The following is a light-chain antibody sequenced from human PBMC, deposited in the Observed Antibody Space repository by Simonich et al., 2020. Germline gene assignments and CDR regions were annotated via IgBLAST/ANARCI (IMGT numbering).Light chain of an antibody. V-gene: IGLV1-40*01. CDR2: GNR. J-gene: IGLJ3*02. CDR1: SSNIGAGYD. CDR3: SSYTSSSTLV. Sequence: QSVLTQPPSVSGAPGQRVTISCTGSSSNIGAGYDVHSYQQLPGTAPKLLIYGNRHRPAGVPDRFSGSKSGTSASLAITGLQAEDEADYYCSSYTSSSTLVFGGGTKLTVL.